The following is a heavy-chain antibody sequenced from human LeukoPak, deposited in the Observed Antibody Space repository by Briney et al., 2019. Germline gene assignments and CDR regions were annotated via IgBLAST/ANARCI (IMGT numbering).Heavy chain of an antibody. D-gene: IGHD3-22*01. Sequence: PGGSLRLSCAASGFTFSSYAMNWVRQAPGKGLEWVSTITDSSGSTYYADSVQGRFTISRDNSKNTLYLQMNSLSADDSALYYCAKDKGGSGYYPVDYWGQGTLVTVSS. CDR1: GFTFSSYA. V-gene: IGHV3-23*01. CDR2: ITDSSGST. CDR3: AKDKGGSGYYPVDY. J-gene: IGHJ4*02.